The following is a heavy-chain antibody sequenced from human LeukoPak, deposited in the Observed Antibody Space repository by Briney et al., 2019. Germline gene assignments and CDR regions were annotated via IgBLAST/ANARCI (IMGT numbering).Heavy chain of an antibody. V-gene: IGHV4-38-2*02. CDR1: GYSISSGYY. J-gene: IGHJ3*02. Sequence: SETLSLTCAVSGYSISSGYYWGWIRQPPGKGLEWIGSIYHSGSTYYNPSLKSRVTISVDTSKNQFSLKLSSVTAADTAVYYCARELFQLVGSYQAFDIWGQGTMVTVSS. CDR3: ARELFQLVGSYQAFDI. CDR2: IYHSGST. D-gene: IGHD1-26*01.